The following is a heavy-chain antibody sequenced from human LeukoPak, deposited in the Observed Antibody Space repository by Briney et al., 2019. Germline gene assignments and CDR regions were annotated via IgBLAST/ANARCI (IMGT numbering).Heavy chain of an antibody. CDR1: GGSISSSSYY. V-gene: IGHV4-39*01. CDR2: IYYSGYT. CDR3: AKHYMGSSYNHGLDC. J-gene: IGHJ4*02. Sequence: SETLSLTCTVSGGSISSSSYYWGWIRQPPGTGLEWIGSIYYSGYTYQNPSLESRVTISVDTSKNQFSLKLSSVTAADTAIYYCAKHYMGSSYNHGLDCWGQGTLVTVSS. D-gene: IGHD3-10*01.